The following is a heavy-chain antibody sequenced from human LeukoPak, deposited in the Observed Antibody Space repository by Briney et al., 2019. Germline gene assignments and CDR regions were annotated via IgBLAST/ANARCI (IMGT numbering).Heavy chain of an antibody. D-gene: IGHD3-22*01. CDR3: ASEGGYKGPFDY. V-gene: IGHV3-43*01. J-gene: IGHJ4*02. CDR1: GFVFDDYS. Sequence: GGSLRLSRAASGFVFDDYSMHWVRQTPGKGLEWISAINWDGSGTYYAESLKGRFTISRDNGDSTLYLQMNNLRTDDTALYYCASEGGYKGPFDYWGRGTLVTVSS. CDR2: INWDGSGT.